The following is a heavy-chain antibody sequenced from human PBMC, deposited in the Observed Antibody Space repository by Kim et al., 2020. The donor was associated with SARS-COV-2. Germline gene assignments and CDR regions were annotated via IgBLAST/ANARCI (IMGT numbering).Heavy chain of an antibody. D-gene: IGHD1-1*01. CDR1: GFIFDDYG. Sequence: GGSLRLSCAASGFIFDDYGMSWVRQAPGKGLEWVSGFNWSGGSPGYADSVRGRFTISRDNAKNSLYLQMSSLRAEDTALYYCARHKPNDIVMPDAFDIWGQGTLVSVSS. J-gene: IGHJ3*02. CDR2: FNWSGGSP. CDR3: ARHKPNDIVMPDAFDI. V-gene: IGHV3-20*04.